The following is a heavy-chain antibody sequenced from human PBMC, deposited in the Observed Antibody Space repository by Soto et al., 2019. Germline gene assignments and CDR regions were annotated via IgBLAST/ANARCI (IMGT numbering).Heavy chain of an antibody. V-gene: IGHV3-11*03. CDR1: GFRFTDHY. CDR3: AVDTYYYSSTF. Sequence: GDLRLSCAASGFRFTDHYMTWIRQAPGKGLEWVSKIDGSGTVTHYADSVKGRFTVSRDNAKNSVYLQMSSLRAEDTAVYYCAVDTYYYSSTFWGQGNLVTVSS. D-gene: IGHD3-22*01. J-gene: IGHJ4*02. CDR2: IDGSGTVT.